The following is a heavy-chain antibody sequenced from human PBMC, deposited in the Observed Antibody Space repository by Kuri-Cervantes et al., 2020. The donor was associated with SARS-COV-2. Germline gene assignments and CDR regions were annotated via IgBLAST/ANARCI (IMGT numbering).Heavy chain of an antibody. Sequence: ESLKIPCPVSGGPISSSSYYWGWIRQPPGKGLEWVGIFYYSGSTYYDPSLKSRVTISVDSSKNQFSLKLNSVTAADTAVYYSASQDYGDYGVDYWGQGTMVTVSS. CDR2: FYYSGST. D-gene: IGHD4-17*01. J-gene: IGHJ4*02. CDR1: GGPISSSSYY. CDR3: ASQDYGDYGVDY. V-gene: IGHV4-39*07.